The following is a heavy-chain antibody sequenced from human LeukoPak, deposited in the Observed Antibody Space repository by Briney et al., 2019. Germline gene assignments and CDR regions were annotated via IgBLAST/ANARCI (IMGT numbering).Heavy chain of an antibody. D-gene: IGHD5-18*01. Sequence: PSETLSLTCTVSGGSISSSGYYWSWIRQPAGKGLEWVGRIYSTGNTNYIPSLKTRANISVDTSKNQFSLNLRSVTATDTAIYYCARVVTVGYMYYFDYWGQGILITVSS. CDR2: IYSTGNT. CDR3: ARVVTVGYMYYFDY. J-gene: IGHJ4*02. V-gene: IGHV4-61*02. CDR1: GGSISSSGYY.